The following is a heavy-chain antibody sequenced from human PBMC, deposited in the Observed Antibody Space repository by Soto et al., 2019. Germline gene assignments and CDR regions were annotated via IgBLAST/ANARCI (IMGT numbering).Heavy chain of an antibody. CDR2: VYPGHSDI. J-gene: IGHJ3*02. D-gene: IGHD5-12*01. Sequence: GAALKISCKGSGYSLPSYWIGWERQMPGKGREWMGIVYPGHSDIKYSPSFQGRVTISADKSINTAYLQWSSLKASDTAMYYCARLAEMATKRRAFDIWCHGTMV. CDR1: GYSLPSYW. CDR3: ARLAEMATKRRAFDI. V-gene: IGHV5-51*01.